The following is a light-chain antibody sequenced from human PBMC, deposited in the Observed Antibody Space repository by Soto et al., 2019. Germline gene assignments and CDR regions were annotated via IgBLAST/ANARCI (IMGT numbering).Light chain of an antibody. CDR1: QSVSSN. V-gene: IGKV3-15*01. Sequence: EIVMTQSPATLSVSPGERATLSCRGSQSVSSNLAWYQHKPGQTPRLLIYDASTRATGVPARFSGSGSGTEFTLTINSLQSEDFAVYYCQRYNNWPLTFGGGTKVDIK. CDR2: DAS. CDR3: QRYNNWPLT. J-gene: IGKJ4*01.